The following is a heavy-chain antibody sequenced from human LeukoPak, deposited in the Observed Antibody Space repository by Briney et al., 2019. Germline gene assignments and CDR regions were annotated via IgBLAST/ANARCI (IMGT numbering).Heavy chain of an antibody. CDR2: ISTDSSNI. Sequence: GGSLRLSCAASGFTFSSYSMNWVRHAPGKGLEWVSYISTDSSNIFYADSVRGRFAISRDNAKNSLHLHMNSLRVVDTAVYYCARYCSAGGCFDYWGPGILVTVSS. J-gene: IGHJ4*02. CDR3: ARYCSAGGCFDY. V-gene: IGHV3-48*04. CDR1: GFTFSSYS. D-gene: IGHD2-15*01.